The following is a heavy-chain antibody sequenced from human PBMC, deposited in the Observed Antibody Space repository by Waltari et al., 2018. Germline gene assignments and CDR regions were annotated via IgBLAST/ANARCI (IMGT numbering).Heavy chain of an antibody. V-gene: IGHV4-39*07. CDR2: IYYSGST. CDR1: GGSISSSSYY. CDR3: ARGGDYYGSGSVDY. Sequence: QLQLQESGPGLVKPSETLSLTCTVSGGSISSSSYYWGWIRQPPGKGLEWIGSIYYSGSTYYTPSLKSRVTISVDTSKNQFSLKLSSVTAADTAVYYCARGGDYYGSGSVDYWGQGTLVTVSS. J-gene: IGHJ4*02. D-gene: IGHD3-10*01.